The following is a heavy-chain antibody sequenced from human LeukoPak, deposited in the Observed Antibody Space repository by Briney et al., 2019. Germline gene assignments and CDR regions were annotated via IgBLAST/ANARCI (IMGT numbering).Heavy chain of an antibody. D-gene: IGHD4-17*01. V-gene: IGHV1-2*02. CDR1: GYTFTGYY. Sequence: GASVKVSCKASGYTFTGYYIHWVRQAPGQGLEWMGWINPNSGGTKYAQRFQGRVTMTRDSSISTAYMELSSLRSDDTAVYYCVRLEGDYARWLDYWGQGTLVTVSS. CDR2: INPNSGGT. CDR3: VRLEGDYARWLDY. J-gene: IGHJ4*02.